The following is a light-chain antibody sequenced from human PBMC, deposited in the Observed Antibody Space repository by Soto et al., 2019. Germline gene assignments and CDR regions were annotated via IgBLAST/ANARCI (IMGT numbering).Light chain of an antibody. Sequence: QSVLTQPPSASGTPGQRITNSCSGSSSNIGTNAVKWYQQLPGTAPRPLIYTNNQRPSGVPDRFSGSKSGTSASLAISGLQSEDEADYYCAAWDDSLNGWVFGGGTKLTVL. CDR3: AAWDDSLNGWV. J-gene: IGLJ3*02. CDR2: TNN. CDR1: SSNIGTNA. V-gene: IGLV1-44*01.